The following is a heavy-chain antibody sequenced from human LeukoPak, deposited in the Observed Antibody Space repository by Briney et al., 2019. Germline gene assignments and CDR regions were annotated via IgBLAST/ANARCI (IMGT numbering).Heavy chain of an antibody. CDR2: ISGSGADT. CDR3: AKEANYHVSGSYFSL. D-gene: IGHD3-10*01. J-gene: IGHJ3*01. V-gene: IGHV3-23*01. CDR1: GFTFSSYA. Sequence: GGSLRLSCAASGFTFSSYAMSWVRQAPGKGLKWVADISGSGADTYYADSVKGRFTISRDNSKNTLYLQMNSLRAEDTAVYHCAKEANYHVSGSYFSLWGQGTKVTVSS.